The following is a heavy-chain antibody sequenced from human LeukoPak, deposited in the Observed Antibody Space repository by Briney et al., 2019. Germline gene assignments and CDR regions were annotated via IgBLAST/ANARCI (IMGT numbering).Heavy chain of an antibody. CDR2: IYYSGST. Sequence: SETLSLTCTVSGGSISTYYWTWIRQPPGKGLEWIGSIYYSGSTYYNPSLKSRVTISVDTSKNQFSLKLSSVTAADTAVYYCARIRFLEWLLYLTWFDPWGQGTLVTVSS. D-gene: IGHD3-3*01. CDR3: ARIRFLEWLLYLTWFDP. CDR1: GGSISTYY. V-gene: IGHV4-59*05. J-gene: IGHJ5*02.